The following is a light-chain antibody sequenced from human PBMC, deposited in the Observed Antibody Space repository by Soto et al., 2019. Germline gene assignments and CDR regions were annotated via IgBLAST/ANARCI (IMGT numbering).Light chain of an antibody. J-gene: IGLJ1*01. CDR3: ISYTVTRSYV. CDR1: SSDISTYDH. CDR2: SVS. V-gene: IGLV2-14*01. Sequence: QSALTQPASVSGSPGQSITISCSGTSSDISTYDHVAWFQQFPGKTPKLMIYSVSNRPSGVSYRFSGSKSGNTASLTISGLQAEDEADYYCISYTVTRSYVFGTGTKLTVL.